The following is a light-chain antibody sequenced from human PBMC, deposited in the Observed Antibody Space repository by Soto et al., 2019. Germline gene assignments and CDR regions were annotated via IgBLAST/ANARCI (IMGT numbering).Light chain of an antibody. V-gene: IGKV1-5*01. Sequence: DIQMTQSPSTLSASVGDRVTITCRASQSIRSWLAWYQQKPGKAPELLIYDASSLNRGVPSRFSGSGSGTDFTLTISRLQPDDFATYYCHQYNSYPRTFGHGTKVKIK. J-gene: IGKJ1*01. CDR3: HQYNSYPRT. CDR1: QSIRSW. CDR2: DAS.